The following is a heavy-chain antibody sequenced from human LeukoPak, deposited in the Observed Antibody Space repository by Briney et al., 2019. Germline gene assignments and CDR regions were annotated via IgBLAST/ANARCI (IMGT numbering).Heavy chain of an antibody. CDR2: INHSGST. Sequence: SETLSLTCAVYGGSFSGYYWSWIRQPPGKGLEWIGEINHSGSTNYNPSLKSRVTISVDTSKNQFSLKLSSVTAADTAVYYCARMERDGYNTYYYYYYMDVWGKGTTVTVSS. V-gene: IGHV4-34*01. J-gene: IGHJ6*03. CDR3: ARMERDGYNTYYYYYYMDV. CDR1: GGSFSGYY. D-gene: IGHD5-24*01.